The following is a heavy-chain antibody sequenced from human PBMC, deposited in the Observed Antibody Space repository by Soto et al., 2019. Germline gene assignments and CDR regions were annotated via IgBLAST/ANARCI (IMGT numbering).Heavy chain of an antibody. Sequence: EVQLVESGGGLVQPGGSLRLSCAASGFTFSSYSMNWVRQAPGKGLEWVSYISSSSSTIYYADSVKGRFTISRDNAKNPLYLQMNSLRAEDTAVYYCARHPERIAQSGWFDPWGQGTLVTVSS. V-gene: IGHV3-48*01. CDR1: GFTFSSYS. D-gene: IGHD6-13*01. J-gene: IGHJ5*02. CDR3: ARHPERIAQSGWFDP. CDR2: ISSSSSTI.